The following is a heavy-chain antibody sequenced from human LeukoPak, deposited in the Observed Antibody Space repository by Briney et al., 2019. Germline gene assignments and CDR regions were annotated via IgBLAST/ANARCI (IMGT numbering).Heavy chain of an antibody. D-gene: IGHD4-17*01. Sequence: GGSPRLSCAASGFTFSDYYMSWIRQAPGKGLEWVSYISSSSSYTNYADSVKGRFTISRDNAKNSLYLQMNSLRAEDTAVYYCARDLYGDYVDYWGQGTLVTVSS. V-gene: IGHV3-11*06. J-gene: IGHJ4*02. CDR1: GFTFSDYY. CDR2: ISSSSSYT. CDR3: ARDLYGDYVDY.